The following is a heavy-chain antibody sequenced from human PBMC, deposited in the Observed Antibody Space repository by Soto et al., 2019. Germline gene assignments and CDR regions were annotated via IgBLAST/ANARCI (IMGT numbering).Heavy chain of an antibody. D-gene: IGHD3-22*01. V-gene: IGHV1-2*04. CDR3: ARQTDYYDSSGYYLDAFDI. CDR2: INPNSGGT. CDR1: GYTFTGYY. Sequence: QVQLVQSGAEVKKPGASVKVSCKASGYTFTGYYMHWVRQAPGQGLEWMGWINPNSGGTNYAQKFKGWVTMTRDTSISTAYMELSRLRSDDTAVYYCARQTDYYDSSGYYLDAFDIWGQGTLVTVSS. J-gene: IGHJ3*02.